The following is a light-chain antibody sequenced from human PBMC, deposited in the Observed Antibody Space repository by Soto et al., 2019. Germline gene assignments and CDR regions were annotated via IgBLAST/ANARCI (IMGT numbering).Light chain of an antibody. CDR2: DAS. V-gene: IGKV1-6*01. Sequence: AIQLTQSPASLSADVGDRVTITCRASQGINDDVAWFQQRPGRAPRLLIYDASNVQSGVPSRFSGSGSGAYFRLTISSLQPEDSATYYCLQDYIYPWTFGQGTKVEIK. CDR1: QGINDD. CDR3: LQDYIYPWT. J-gene: IGKJ1*01.